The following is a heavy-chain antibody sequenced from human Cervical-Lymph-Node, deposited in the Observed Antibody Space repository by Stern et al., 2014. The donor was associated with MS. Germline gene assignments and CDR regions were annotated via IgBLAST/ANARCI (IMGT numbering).Heavy chain of an antibody. V-gene: IGHV3-30*14. CDR3: VRGRWELLY. CDR1: GFTFSTYA. D-gene: IGHD2-15*01. CDR2: ISADGTNQ. Sequence: MQLVESGGGVVQPGRSLRLSCATSGFTFSTYAMHWVRQAPGKGLEWVAVISADGTNQYYADSVKGRFTTSRDNSKNILILQMNSLKTEDTAVYYCVRGRWELLYWGQGTLVTVSS. J-gene: IGHJ4*02.